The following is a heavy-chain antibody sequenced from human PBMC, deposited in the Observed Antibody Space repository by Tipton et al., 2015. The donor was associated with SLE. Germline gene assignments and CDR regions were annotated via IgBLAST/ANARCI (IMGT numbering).Heavy chain of an antibody. CDR3: ARANTVTNYYYGMDV. J-gene: IGHJ6*02. D-gene: IGHD4-11*01. Sequence: TLSLTCAVYGGSFSGYYWSWIRQPPGKGLEWIGNIFYSGSTYYNPSLKSRVTISVDTSKSQFSLKLSSVTAADTAVYYCARANTVTNYYYGMDVWGQGTTVTVSS. CDR2: IFYSGST. CDR1: GGSFSGYY. V-gene: IGHV4-34*12.